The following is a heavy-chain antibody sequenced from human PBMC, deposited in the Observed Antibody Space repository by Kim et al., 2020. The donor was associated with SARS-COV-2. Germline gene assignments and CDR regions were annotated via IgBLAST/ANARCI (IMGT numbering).Heavy chain of an antibody. D-gene: IGHD5-12*01. CDR1: GYSFSDNI. Sequence: ASVKVSCKASGYSFSDNIIHWVRQAPGRGLEWLGWMYSKTGDTKYTQRFQDRVTLTRDMSLNTAYMELSGLRSDDTAIYYCARVLKATANWEFDYWGQGTLVTVSS. V-gene: IGHV1-2*02. J-gene: IGHJ4*02. CDR2: MYSKTGDT. CDR3: ARVLKATANWEFDY.